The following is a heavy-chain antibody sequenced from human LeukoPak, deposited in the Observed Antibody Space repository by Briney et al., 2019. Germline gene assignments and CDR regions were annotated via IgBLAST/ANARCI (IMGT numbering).Heavy chain of an antibody. CDR3: ASGSGDDFDY. CDR1: GYTFTSYG. V-gene: IGHV1-18*01. J-gene: IGHJ4*02. D-gene: IGHD1-26*01. CDR2: ISAYNGNT. Sequence: ASVTVSCAASGYTFTSYGISWVRQAPGQGLEWLGWISAYNGNTNYAQKLQGRVTMTTDTSTSTAYMELRSLRSDDTAVYYCASGSGDDFDYWGQGTLVTVSS.